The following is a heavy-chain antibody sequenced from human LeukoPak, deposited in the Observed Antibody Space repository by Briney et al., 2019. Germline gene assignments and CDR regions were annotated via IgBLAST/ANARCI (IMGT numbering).Heavy chain of an antibody. J-gene: IGHJ4*02. CDR1: GGSISSYY. D-gene: IGHD3-22*01. V-gene: IGHV4-59*01. CDR3: ARASETTYYYDRSGYYYVPYFDY. CDR2: IYYSGST. Sequence: SETLSLTCTVSGGSISSYYWSWIRQPPGKGLEWIGYIYYSGSTNYKPSLKSRVTISVDTSRNQFSLNLRSVTAADTAVYYCARASETTYYYDRSGYYYVPYFDYWGQGTLVAVSS.